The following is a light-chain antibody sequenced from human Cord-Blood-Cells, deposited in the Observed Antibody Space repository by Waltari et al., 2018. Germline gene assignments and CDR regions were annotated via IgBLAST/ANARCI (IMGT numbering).Light chain of an antibody. V-gene: IGKV3-11*01. CDR2: DAS. J-gene: IGKJ1*01. CDR1: QSVSSY. Sequence: EIVLTQSPATLSLSPGESATPSCRASQSVSSYLAWYQQKPGQAPRLLIYDASNRATGIPARFSGSGSGTDFTLTISSLEPEDFAVYYCQQRSNWPRTFGQGTKVEIK. CDR3: QQRSNWPRT.